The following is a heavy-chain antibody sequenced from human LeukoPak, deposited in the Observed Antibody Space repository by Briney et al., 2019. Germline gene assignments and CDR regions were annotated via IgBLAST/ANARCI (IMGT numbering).Heavy chain of an antibody. CDR2: ISSSSSTI. D-gene: IGHD3-10*01. V-gene: IGHV3-48*01. Sequence: GGSLRLSCAASGFTFSSYSMNWVRQAPRKGLEWVSYISSSSSTIYYADSVKGRFTISRDNAKNSLYLQMNSLRAEDTAVYYCARVYGSGSYAAFDYWGQGTLVTVSS. J-gene: IGHJ4*02. CDR3: ARVYGSGSYAAFDY. CDR1: GFTFSSYS.